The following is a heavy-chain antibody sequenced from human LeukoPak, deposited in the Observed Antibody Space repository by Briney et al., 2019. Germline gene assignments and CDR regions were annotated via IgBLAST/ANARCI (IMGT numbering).Heavy chain of an antibody. CDR1: GFTFSSYS. J-gene: IGHJ6*03. Sequence: GGSLRLSCAASGFTFSSYSMNWVRQAPGKGLEWVSSISSSSSYIYYADSVKGRFTISRDNAKNSLYLQMNSLRAEDTAVYYCARVGIPYYMDVWGKGTTVTISS. CDR2: ISSSSSYI. V-gene: IGHV3-21*01. D-gene: IGHD1-14*01. CDR3: ARVGIPYYMDV.